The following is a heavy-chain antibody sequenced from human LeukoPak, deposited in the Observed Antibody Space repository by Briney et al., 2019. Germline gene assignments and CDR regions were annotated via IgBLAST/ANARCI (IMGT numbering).Heavy chain of an antibody. Sequence: PGGSLRLSCAASGFTFSSYAMNWVRQAPGKGLEWVSTIIGSGGVTYYADSVKGGFTISRDNSKSTLYLQMNSRRADDTAVYYRAKAEYGDYGVFDLWGQVTLVTVSS. D-gene: IGHD4/OR15-4a*01. V-gene: IGHV3-23*01. CDR1: GFTFSSYA. CDR2: IIGSGGVT. CDR3: AKAEYGDYGVFDL. J-gene: IGHJ4*02.